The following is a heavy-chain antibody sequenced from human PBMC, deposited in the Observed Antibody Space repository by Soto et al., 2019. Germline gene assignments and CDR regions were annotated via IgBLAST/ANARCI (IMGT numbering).Heavy chain of an antibody. CDR1: GGSISSGGYY. Sequence: SETLSLTCTVSGGSISSGGYYWSWIRQHPGKGLEWIGYIYYSGSTYYNPSLKSRVTISVDTSKNQFSLKLSSVTAADTAVYYCARAMTTVTNWFDPWGQGTLVTVYS. CDR3: ARAMTTVTNWFDP. CDR2: IYYSGST. V-gene: IGHV4-31*03. J-gene: IGHJ5*02. D-gene: IGHD4-4*01.